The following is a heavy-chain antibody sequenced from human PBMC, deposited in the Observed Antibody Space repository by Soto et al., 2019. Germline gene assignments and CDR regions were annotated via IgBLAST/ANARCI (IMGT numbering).Heavy chain of an antibody. D-gene: IGHD4-17*01. CDR1: GFTFSSYG. CDR2: ISYDGSNK. J-gene: IGHJ3*02. V-gene: IGHV3-30*18. Sequence: GGSLRLSCAASGFTFSSYGMHWVRQAPGKGLEWVAVISYDGSNKYYADSVKGRFTISRDNSKNTLYLQMNSLRAEDTAVYYCAKEFYGDYAFDIWGQGTMVTVSS. CDR3: AKEFYGDYAFDI.